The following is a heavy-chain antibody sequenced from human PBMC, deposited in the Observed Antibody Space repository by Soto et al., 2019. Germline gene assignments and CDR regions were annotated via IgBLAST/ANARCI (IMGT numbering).Heavy chain of an antibody. V-gene: IGHV3-23*01. CDR2: ISGSGGST. Sequence: ESGGGLVQPGGSLRLSCAASGFTFSSYAMSWVRQAPGKGLEWVSAISGSGGSTYYADSVKGRFTISRDNSKNTLYLQMNSLRAEDTAVYYCAKVGYYGSGTPVAFDYWGQGTLVTVSS. CDR3: AKVGYYGSGTPVAFDY. J-gene: IGHJ4*02. CDR1: GFTFSSYA. D-gene: IGHD3-10*01.